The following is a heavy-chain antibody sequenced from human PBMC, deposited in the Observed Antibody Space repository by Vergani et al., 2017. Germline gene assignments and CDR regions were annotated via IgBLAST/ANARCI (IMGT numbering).Heavy chain of an antibody. CDR1: GGTFSSYA. D-gene: IGHD3-10*01. Sequence: QVQLVQSGAEVKKPGSSVKVSCKASGGTFSSYAISWVRPAPGQGLEWMGRIIPILGIANYAQKFQGRVTITADKSTSTAYMELSSLRSEDTAVYYCARDPGYYDGSDTFDYWGQGTLVTVSS. CDR2: IIPILGIA. V-gene: IGHV1-69*04. J-gene: IGHJ4*02. CDR3: ARDPGYYDGSDTFDY.